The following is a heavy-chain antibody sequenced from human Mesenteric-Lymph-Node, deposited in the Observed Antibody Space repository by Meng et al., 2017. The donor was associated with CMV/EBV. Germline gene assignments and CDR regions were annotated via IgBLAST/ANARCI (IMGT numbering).Heavy chain of an antibody. V-gene: IGHV3-33*06. D-gene: IGHD1-7*01. Sequence: GESLKISCAASGFTFSSYSMNWVRQAPGKGLEWVAVIWYDGSNKYYADSVKGRFTISRDNSKNMLYLEMNSLRAEDTAMYYCAKGYNWNYYFDFWGQGTLVTVSS. J-gene: IGHJ4*02. CDR1: GFTFSSYS. CDR3: AKGYNWNYYFDF. CDR2: IWYDGSNK.